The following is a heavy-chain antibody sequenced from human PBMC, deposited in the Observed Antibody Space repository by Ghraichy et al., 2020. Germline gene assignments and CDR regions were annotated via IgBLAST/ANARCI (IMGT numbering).Heavy chain of an antibody. V-gene: IGHV3-53*04. J-gene: IGHJ6*03. Sequence: GGSLRLSCAASGFNVSTNYMTWVRQAPGKGLEWVAVIYSGGTTYYADSVKGRFTFSRHNSNNTLDLQMNSLSSEDTAVYYCARAGHGASQYYFYHMDVWGNGTTVTVSS. CDR1: GFNVSTNY. D-gene: IGHD4/OR15-4a*01. CDR2: IYSGGTT. CDR3: ARAGHGASQYYFYHMDV.